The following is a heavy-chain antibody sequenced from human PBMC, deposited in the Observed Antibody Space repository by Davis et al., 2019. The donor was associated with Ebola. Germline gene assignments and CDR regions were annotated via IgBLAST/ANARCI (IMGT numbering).Heavy chain of an antibody. J-gene: IGHJ4*02. Sequence: GESLKIFCTASGFTFGDYAMSWVRQAPGKGLEWVGFIRSKAYGGTTEYAASVKGRFTISRDDSKSIAYLQMNSLKTEDTAVYYCTRDGVRGSTPFDYWGQGTLVTVSS. CDR3: TRDGVRGSTPFDY. CDR2: IRSKAYGGTT. V-gene: IGHV3-49*04. D-gene: IGHD3-10*01. CDR1: GFTFGDYA.